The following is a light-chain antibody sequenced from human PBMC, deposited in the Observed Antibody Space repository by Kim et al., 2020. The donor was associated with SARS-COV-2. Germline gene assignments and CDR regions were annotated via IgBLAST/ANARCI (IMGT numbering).Light chain of an antibody. J-gene: IGKJ2*01. V-gene: IGKV1-39*01. CDR1: QSISSY. CDR2: AAS. CDR3: QQSYSTPYT. Sequence: ATVGDRVTITCPASQSISSYLNWYQQKPGKAPKLLIYAASSLQSGVPSRFSGSGSGTDFTLTISSLQPEDFATYYCQQSYSTPYTFGQGTKLEI.